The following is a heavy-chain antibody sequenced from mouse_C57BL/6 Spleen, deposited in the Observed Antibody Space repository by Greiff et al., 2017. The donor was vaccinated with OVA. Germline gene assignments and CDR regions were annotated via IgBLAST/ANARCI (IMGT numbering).Heavy chain of an antibody. CDR3: ARGEGLRPAY. V-gene: IGHV1-52*01. J-gene: IGHJ3*01. CDR1: GYTFTSYW. Sequence: QVQLKQPGAELVRPGSSVKLSCKASGYTFTSYWMHWVKQRPIQGLEWIGNIDPSDSETHYNQKFKDKATLTVDKSSSTAYMQLSSLTSEDSAVYYCARGEGLRPAYWGQGTLVTVSA. CDR2: IDPSDSET. D-gene: IGHD2-4*01.